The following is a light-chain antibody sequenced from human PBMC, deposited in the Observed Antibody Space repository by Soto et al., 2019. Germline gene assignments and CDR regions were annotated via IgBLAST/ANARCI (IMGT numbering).Light chain of an antibody. J-gene: IGKJ1*01. CDR1: QSISSY. CDR3: QQSYSTPRT. CDR2: AAS. V-gene: IGKV1-39*01. Sequence: DIQMTQSPSALSASVGDRVTITSRASQSISSYLNWYQQKPGKAPKLLIYAASSLQSGVPSRFSGSGSGTDFTLTISSLQPEDFATYYCQQSYSTPRTFGHGTKVEIK.